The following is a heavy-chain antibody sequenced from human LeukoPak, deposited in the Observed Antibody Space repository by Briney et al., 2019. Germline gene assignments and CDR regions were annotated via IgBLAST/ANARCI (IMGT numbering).Heavy chain of an antibody. CDR3: ASQRNDYYDSSGHDY. D-gene: IGHD3-22*01. V-gene: IGHV4-39*01. CDR2: IYYSGST. Sequence: SETLSLTCTVSGDSTSNINYYWGWIRQPPGKGLEWIGSIYYSGSTYYNPSLKSRVTISADTSKNQFSLKLSSVTAADTAVYYCASQRNDYYDSSGHDYWGQGTLVTVSS. J-gene: IGHJ4*02. CDR1: GDSTSNINYY.